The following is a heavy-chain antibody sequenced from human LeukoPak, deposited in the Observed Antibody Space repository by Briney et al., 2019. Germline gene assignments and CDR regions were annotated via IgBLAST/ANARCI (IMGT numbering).Heavy chain of an antibody. Sequence: PSETLSLTCAVYCGSFSGYYWRWIRHPPGKGLEWIGEINHSGSTDYNPSLKSRVTISVDTSKNQFSLKLTSVTAADTAVYYCARGMQPRSPGVYWGQGTLVTVSS. CDR1: CGSFSGYY. J-gene: IGHJ4*02. V-gene: IGHV4-34*01. D-gene: IGHD2-2*01. CDR2: INHSGST. CDR3: ARGMQPRSPGVY.